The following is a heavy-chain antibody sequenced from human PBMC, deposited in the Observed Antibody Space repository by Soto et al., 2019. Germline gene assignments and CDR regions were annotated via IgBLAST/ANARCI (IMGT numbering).Heavy chain of an antibody. CDR3: AREIHTLGWFDP. CDR2: ISSSSSYI. J-gene: IGHJ5*01. CDR1: GFTFSSYS. Sequence: GGSLRLSCAASGFTFSSYSMNWVRQAPGKGLEWVSSISSSSSYIYYADSVKGRFTISRDNAKNSLYLQMNSLRAEDTAVYYCAREIHTLGWFDPWGQGTMVTVSS. V-gene: IGHV3-21*01.